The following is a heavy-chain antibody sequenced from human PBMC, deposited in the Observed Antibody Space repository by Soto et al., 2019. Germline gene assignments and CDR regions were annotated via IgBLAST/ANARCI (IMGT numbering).Heavy chain of an antibody. CDR1: GGSISSGGYY. Sequence: QVQLQESGPGLVKPSQTLSLTCTVSGGSISSGGYYWSWIRQHPGKGLEWIGYIYYRGSTYYNPSLTMRLNISVDTSKNKFSMKLSSVTAADTAVYYCARGIAVAGTSLYYGMDVWGQGTTVTVSS. D-gene: IGHD6-19*01. J-gene: IGHJ6*02. CDR3: ARGIAVAGTSLYYGMDV. V-gene: IGHV4-31*03. CDR2: IYYRGST.